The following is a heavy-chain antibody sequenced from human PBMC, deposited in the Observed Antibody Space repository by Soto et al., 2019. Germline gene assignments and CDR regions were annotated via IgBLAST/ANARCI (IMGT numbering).Heavy chain of an antibody. J-gene: IGHJ4*02. CDR1: GYSFDSFG. CDR3: XXXXXXXXYLDY. CDR2: ISVYNGNT. V-gene: IGHV1-18*01. Sequence: QVQLVQSGVEVKKPGASVKVSCKTSGYSFDSFGXXXXXXXXXXXLEWMGWISVYNGNTNYAQKFQGRISMTTDAXXXXXXXXXXXXXXXXXXXXXXXXXXXXXXYLDYWGQGTLVTVSS.